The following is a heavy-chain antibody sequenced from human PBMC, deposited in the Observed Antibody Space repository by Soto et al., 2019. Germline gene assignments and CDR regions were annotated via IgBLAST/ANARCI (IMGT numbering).Heavy chain of an antibody. Sequence: GGSLRLSCAASGFTFSSYAMSWVRQAPGKGLEWVSAISDSGGSTYYADSVKGRFTISRDNSKNTVYLQMNSLRAEDTAVYYCAKDRYGGTFDYWGQGTLVTVSS. CDR1: GFTFSSYA. D-gene: IGHD2-15*01. J-gene: IGHJ4*02. CDR3: AKDRYGGTFDY. CDR2: ISDSGGST. V-gene: IGHV3-23*01.